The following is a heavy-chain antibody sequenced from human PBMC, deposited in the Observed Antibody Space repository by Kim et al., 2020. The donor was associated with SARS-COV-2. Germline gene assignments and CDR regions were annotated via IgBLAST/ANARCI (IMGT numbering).Heavy chain of an antibody. J-gene: IGHJ6*03. Sequence: GESLKISCKGSGYSFTSYWIGWVRQMPGKGLEWMGIIYPGDSDTRYCPSFQGQVTISADKSISTAYLQWSSLKASDTAMYYCASQGRTDYYYMDVWGKGTTVTVSS. CDR3: ASQGRTDYYYMDV. CDR2: IYPGDSDT. V-gene: IGHV5-51*01. CDR1: GYSFTSYW.